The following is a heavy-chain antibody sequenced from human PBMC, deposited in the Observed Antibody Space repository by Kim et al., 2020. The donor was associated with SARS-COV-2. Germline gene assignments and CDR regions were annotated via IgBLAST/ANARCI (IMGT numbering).Heavy chain of an antibody. Sequence: GGSLRLSCAASGFTFDDYAMHWVRQAPGKGLEWVSGISWNSGSIGYADSVKGRFTISRDNAKNSLYLQMNSLRAEDTALYYCAKEPFIAVAGRGYGFDYWGQGTLVTVSS. V-gene: IGHV3-9*01. D-gene: IGHD6-19*01. CDR3: AKEPFIAVAGRGYGFDY. CDR2: ISWNSGSI. J-gene: IGHJ4*02. CDR1: GFTFDDYA.